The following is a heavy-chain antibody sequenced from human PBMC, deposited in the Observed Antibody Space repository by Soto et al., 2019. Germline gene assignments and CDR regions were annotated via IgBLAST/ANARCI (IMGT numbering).Heavy chain of an antibody. CDR2: INPNSGAT. D-gene: IGHD3-22*01. Sequence: ASVKVSCKTSGYSFTGYYIHWVRQAPGQGLEWMGWINPNSGATLYARKFQGRVIVSRDTSISTAFMELSSLSSDDTAVYYCARGTSNYDSSGYYVYWGQGTMVTVST. J-gene: IGHJ1*01. CDR3: ARGTSNYDSSGYYVY. CDR1: GYSFTGYY. V-gene: IGHV1-2*02.